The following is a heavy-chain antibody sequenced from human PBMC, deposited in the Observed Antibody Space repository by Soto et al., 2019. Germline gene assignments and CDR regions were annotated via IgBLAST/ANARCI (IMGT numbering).Heavy chain of an antibody. D-gene: IGHD5-12*01. J-gene: IGHJ3*02. V-gene: IGHV3-30*18. Sequence: PGGSLRLSCAASGFTFSSYGMHWVRQAPGKGLEWVAVISYDGSNKYYADSVKGRFTISRDNSKNTLYLQMNSLRAEDTAVYYCAKDLVGAATIGCAFDIWGQGTMVTVSS. CDR1: GFTFSSYG. CDR2: ISYDGSNK. CDR3: AKDLVGAATIGCAFDI.